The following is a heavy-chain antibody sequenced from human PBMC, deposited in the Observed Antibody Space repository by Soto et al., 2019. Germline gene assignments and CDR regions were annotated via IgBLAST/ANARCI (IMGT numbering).Heavy chain of an antibody. D-gene: IGHD4-17*01. CDR3: AKGGYGDYANWFDP. Sequence: EVQLLESGGGLVQPGGSLRLSCAASGFTFSSYAMSCVRQAPGKGPEWVQAISGSGGSTYYADSVKSRFTISRDNSKNTLYLQMNSLRAEDTAVYYCAKGGYGDYANWFDPWGQGTLVTVSS. V-gene: IGHV3-23*01. J-gene: IGHJ5*02. CDR1: GFTFSSYA. CDR2: ISGSGGST.